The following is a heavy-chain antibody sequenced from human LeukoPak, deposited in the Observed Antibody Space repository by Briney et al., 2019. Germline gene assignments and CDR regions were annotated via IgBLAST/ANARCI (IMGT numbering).Heavy chain of an antibody. CDR1: GGSFSGYH. J-gene: IGHJ4*02. D-gene: IGHD2-21*02. Sequence: SETLSLTCAVYGGSFSGYHWSWIRQPPGKGLEWIGEINHSGSTNYNPSLKSRVTISVDTSKNQFSLKLSSVTAADTAVYYCARGKSVTAIDYWGQGTLVTVSP. V-gene: IGHV4-34*01. CDR2: INHSGST. CDR3: ARGKSVTAIDY.